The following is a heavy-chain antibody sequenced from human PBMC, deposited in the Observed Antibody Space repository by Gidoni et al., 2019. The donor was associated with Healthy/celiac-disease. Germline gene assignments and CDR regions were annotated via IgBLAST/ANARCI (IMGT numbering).Heavy chain of an antibody. CDR2: FDPEDGET. CDR1: GYTITELS. D-gene: IGHD6-19*01. CDR3: ASSDTQVAGANWFDP. J-gene: IGHJ5*02. Sequence: QVQLVQSGAEVKKPGASVKVSCKVSGYTITELSMHWVRQAPGQGLEWMGGFDPEDGETIYAQKFQGRVTMTEDTSTDTAYMELSSLRSEDTAVYYCASSDTQVAGANWFDPWGQGTLVTVSS. V-gene: IGHV1-24*01.